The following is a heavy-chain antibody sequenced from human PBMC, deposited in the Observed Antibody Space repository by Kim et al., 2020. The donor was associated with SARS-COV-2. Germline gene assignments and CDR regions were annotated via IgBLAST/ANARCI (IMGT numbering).Heavy chain of an antibody. V-gene: IGHV4-39*01. Sequence: SETLSLTCTVSGGSISSSSYYWGWIRQPPGKGLEWIGSIYYSGSTYYNPSLKSRVTISVDTSKNQFSLKLSSVTAADTAVYYCARQRISIWYEHWFDPWGQGTLVTVSS. D-gene: IGHD6-13*01. CDR3: ARQRISIWYEHWFDP. J-gene: IGHJ5*02. CDR2: IYYSGST. CDR1: GGSISSSSYY.